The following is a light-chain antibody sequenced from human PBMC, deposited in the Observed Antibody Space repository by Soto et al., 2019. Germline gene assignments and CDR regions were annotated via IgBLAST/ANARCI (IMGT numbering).Light chain of an antibody. V-gene: IGKV3-20*01. CDR3: QHYGISRT. Sequence: EIVLTQSPGTLSLSPGERATLSCRASQSVSSDYLAWYQQKPSQAPRLLIYGASRRATGIPDRFSGSGSGTDFTLTISRLEPEDFAVYYCQHYGISRTFGQGTKLEIK. CDR1: QSVSSDY. CDR2: GAS. J-gene: IGKJ2*01.